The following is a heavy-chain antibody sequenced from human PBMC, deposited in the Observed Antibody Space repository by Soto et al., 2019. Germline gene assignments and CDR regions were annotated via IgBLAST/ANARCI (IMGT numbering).Heavy chain of an antibody. D-gene: IGHD4-17*01. CDR2: IIHTGST. CDR1: GGSFSGYY. CDR3: TKGGAFGEFKCDS. Sequence: ASETLSLTCAVFGGSFSGYYGSWIRQPPGKGLEWIGEIIHTGSTNYNPSLKSRVTMSIDTSKKQFSLKLSSVTAADTALYYCTKGGAFGEFKCDSWGQGTLVTVSS. V-gene: IGHV4-34*12. J-gene: IGHJ4*02.